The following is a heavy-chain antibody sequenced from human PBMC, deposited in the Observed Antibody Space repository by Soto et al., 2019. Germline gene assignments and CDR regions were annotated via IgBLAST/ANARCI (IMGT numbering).Heavy chain of an antibody. CDR1: GGSISSGGYY. CDR3: ATAPAYSSGPRGLFDP. V-gene: IGHV4-31*03. CDR2: IYYSGST. D-gene: IGHD6-25*01. J-gene: IGHJ5*02. Sequence: QVQLQESGPGLVKPSQTLSLTCTVSGGSISSGGYYWSWIRQHPGKGLEWIGYIYYSGSTYYNPYLKSRVTISVDTSKNQFSLKLSSVPASDTAVYYCATAPAYSSGPRGLFDPWGQGTLVTVSS.